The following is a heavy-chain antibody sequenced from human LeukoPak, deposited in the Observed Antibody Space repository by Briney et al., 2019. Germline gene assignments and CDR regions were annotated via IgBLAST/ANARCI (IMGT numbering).Heavy chain of an antibody. CDR1: GGSISSYY. D-gene: IGHD7-27*01. J-gene: IGHJ3*02. CDR2: ISPTGST. V-gene: IGHV4-4*08. CDR3: ARLGQPNAFDM. Sequence: PSETLSLTCTVSGGSISSYYWSWLRQPPGKGLECIGYISPTGSTKYNPSLKSRVTISADPSKNQFSLKLRSVPAADTAVYFCARLGQPNAFDMWGQGTTVSVSS.